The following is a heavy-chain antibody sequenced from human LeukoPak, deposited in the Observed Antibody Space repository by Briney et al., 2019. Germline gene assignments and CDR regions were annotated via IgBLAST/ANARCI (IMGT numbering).Heavy chain of an antibody. Sequence: PSETLSLTCTVSGGSITGDYWSWIRQPAGKGLEWIGRIYSSGTTNYSPSLRSRITMSIDTSKNQFSLRLISVAAADSAIYYCARDRYLAYFDYWGRGILVTVSS. D-gene: IGHD1-20*01. CDR1: GGSITGDY. J-gene: IGHJ4*02. CDR2: IYSSGTT. CDR3: ARDRYLAYFDY. V-gene: IGHV4-4*07.